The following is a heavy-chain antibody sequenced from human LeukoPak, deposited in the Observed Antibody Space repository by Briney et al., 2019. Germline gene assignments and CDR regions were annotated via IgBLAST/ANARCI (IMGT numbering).Heavy chain of an antibody. CDR3: AKGSGSGSYYSDYFQH. Sequence: GGSLRLSCAASGFTFSSYGMHWVRQAPGKGLEWVAAISYDGSNKFYADSVKGRFTISRDNSKNTLYLQMNSLRAEDTAVYYCAKGSGSGSYYSDYFQHWGQGTLVTVSS. CDR1: GFTFSSYG. V-gene: IGHV3-30*18. CDR2: ISYDGSNK. D-gene: IGHD3-10*01. J-gene: IGHJ1*01.